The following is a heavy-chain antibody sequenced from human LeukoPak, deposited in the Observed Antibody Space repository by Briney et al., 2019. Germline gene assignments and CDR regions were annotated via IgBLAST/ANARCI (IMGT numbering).Heavy chain of an antibody. D-gene: IGHD5-18*01. V-gene: IGHV4-39*07. CDR1: GGSISSSNYY. CDR3: ARGVDYSYGYSRGPFDY. Sequence: SETLSLTCTVSGGSISSSNYYWGWIRQPPGKGLEWIGNIYYSGSTYYNPSLKSRVTISLNTSKNQFSLKLSSVTAADTAVYYCARGVDYSYGYSRGPFDYWGQGTLVTVSS. CDR2: IYYSGST. J-gene: IGHJ4*02.